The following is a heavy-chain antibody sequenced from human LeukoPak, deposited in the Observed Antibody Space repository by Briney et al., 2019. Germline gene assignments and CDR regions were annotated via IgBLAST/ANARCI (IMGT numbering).Heavy chain of an antibody. V-gene: IGHV4-59*01. D-gene: IGHD5-24*01. J-gene: IGHJ6*03. CDR1: GGSISSYY. CDR2: IYYSGST. Sequence: PSETLSLTCTVSGGSISSYYWTWIRQPPGKGLEWIGYIYYSGSTDYNPSLKSQVTILVDTSKNQFSLKLTSVTAADTAVYYCASFMASYYYMDVWGKGATVTVSS. CDR3: ASFMASYYYMDV.